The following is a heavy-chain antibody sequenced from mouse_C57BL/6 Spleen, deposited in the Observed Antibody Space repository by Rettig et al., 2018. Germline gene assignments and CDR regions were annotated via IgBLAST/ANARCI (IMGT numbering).Heavy chain of an antibody. Sequence: EVQLVESGGGLVKPGGSLKLSCAASGFTFSSYAMSWVRQTPEKRLEWVATISDGGSYTYYPDNVKGRFTISRDNAKNNRYMQMSHLKSEDTAMYYCARDYDGYDGRYVDYGGQGTTLAVSS. CDR1: GFTFSSYA. CDR2: ISDGGSYT. CDR3: ARDYDGYDGRYVDY. D-gene: IGHD2-3*01. J-gene: IGHJ2*01. V-gene: IGHV5-4*01.